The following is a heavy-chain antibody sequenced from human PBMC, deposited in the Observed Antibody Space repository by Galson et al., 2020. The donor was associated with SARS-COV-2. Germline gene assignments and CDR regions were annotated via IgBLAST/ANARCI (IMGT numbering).Heavy chain of an antibody. J-gene: IGHJ4*02. Sequence: GESLKISCAASGFTFNTYGMHWVRQAPGKGLEWVAVISYDGSNKYYGDSVKGRFTISRDNSKNTVYLQMNSLRADDTAVYYCARAPWGEVAGIDYWGQGTLVTVSS. CDR1: GFTFNTYG. CDR3: ARAPWGEVAGIDY. D-gene: IGHD6-19*01. CDR2: ISYDGSNK. V-gene: IGHV3-30*03.